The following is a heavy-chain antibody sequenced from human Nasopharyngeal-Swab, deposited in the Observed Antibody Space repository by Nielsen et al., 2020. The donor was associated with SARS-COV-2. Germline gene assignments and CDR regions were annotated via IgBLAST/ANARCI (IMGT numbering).Heavy chain of an antibody. J-gene: IGHJ3*02. V-gene: IGHV4-61*01. CDR3: ARGRQYQLLFIFVEDAFDI. D-gene: IGHD2-2*01. CDR1: GGSVSSGRYY. CDR2: IYYSGST. Sequence: SETLSLTCTVSGGSVSSGRYYWSWSRQPPGKGQEGIGYIYYSGSTNYNPSLKSRVTKSVDTSKNQFSLKLSSVTAADTAVYYCARGRQYQLLFIFVEDAFDIWGQGTMVTVSS.